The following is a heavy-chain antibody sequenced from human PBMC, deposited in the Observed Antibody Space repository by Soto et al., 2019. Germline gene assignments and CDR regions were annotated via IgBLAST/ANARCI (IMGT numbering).Heavy chain of an antibody. CDR1: GFTFSSYA. Sequence: PGGSLRLSCAASGFTFSSYAMSWVRQAPGKGLEWVSAISGSGGSTYYADSVKGRFTISRDNSKNTLYLQMNSLRAEDTAVYYCAKDHVDTAMVPPVDRFDYWGQGTLVTVSS. J-gene: IGHJ4*02. V-gene: IGHV3-23*01. D-gene: IGHD5-18*01. CDR2: ISGSGGST. CDR3: AKDHVDTAMVPPVDRFDY.